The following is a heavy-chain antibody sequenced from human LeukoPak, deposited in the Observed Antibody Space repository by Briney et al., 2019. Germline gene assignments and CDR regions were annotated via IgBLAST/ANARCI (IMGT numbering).Heavy chain of an antibody. Sequence: GGSLRLSCAASGFTFSSYWMHWVRQAPGKGLEWVAVISYDGSNKYYADSVKGRFTISRDNSKNTLYLQMNSLRAEDTAVYYCARDYAFALWDFDYWGQGTLVTVSS. CDR2: ISYDGSNK. D-gene: IGHD2-21*01. J-gene: IGHJ4*02. CDR3: ARDYAFALWDFDY. V-gene: IGHV3-30-3*01. CDR1: GFTFSSYW.